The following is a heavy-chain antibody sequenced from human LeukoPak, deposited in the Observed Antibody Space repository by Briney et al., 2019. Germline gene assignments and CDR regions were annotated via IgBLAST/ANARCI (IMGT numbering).Heavy chain of an antibody. J-gene: IGHJ5*02. V-gene: IGHV4-61*02. Sequence: SETLSLTCTVSGGSISSGSYYWCWIRQPAGKGLEWIGRIYTSGSTNYNPSLKSRVTISVDTSKNQLSLKLSSVTAADTAVYYCARVVTMVRGGSNWFDPWGQGTLVTVSS. CDR1: GGSISSGSYY. D-gene: IGHD3-10*01. CDR3: ARVVTMVRGGSNWFDP. CDR2: IYTSGST.